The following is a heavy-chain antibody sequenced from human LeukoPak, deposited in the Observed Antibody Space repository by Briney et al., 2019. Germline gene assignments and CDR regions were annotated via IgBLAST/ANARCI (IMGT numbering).Heavy chain of an antibody. Sequence: GGSLRLSCAASGFTFSSYAMTWVRQAPGEGLEWVSGISASGGATYYADSVKGRFTISRDNSKNTLSLQMNSLRAEDTAVYYCAKPPFGGNYQTFDSWGQGTLVTVSS. D-gene: IGHD1-26*01. V-gene: IGHV3-23*01. J-gene: IGHJ4*02. CDR1: GFTFSSYA. CDR2: ISASGGAT. CDR3: AKPPFGGNYQTFDS.